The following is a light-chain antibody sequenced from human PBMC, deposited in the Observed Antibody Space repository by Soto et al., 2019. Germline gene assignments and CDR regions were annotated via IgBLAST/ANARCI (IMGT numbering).Light chain of an antibody. CDR3: QQSYSTPLT. CDR1: QSISSY. V-gene: IGKV1-39*01. J-gene: IGKJ4*01. CDR2: AAS. Sequence: DIQMTQSPSSLSASVGDRVTITCRASQSISSYLNWYQQKPGKAPKLLIFAASSLQSGVPSRFSGSGSGTDFTLTINSLQPEDFAAYDCQQSYSTPLTFGGGTKVEI.